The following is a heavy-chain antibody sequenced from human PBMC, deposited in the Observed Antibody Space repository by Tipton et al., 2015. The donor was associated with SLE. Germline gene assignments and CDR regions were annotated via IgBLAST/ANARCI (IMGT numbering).Heavy chain of an antibody. D-gene: IGHD4-17*01. CDR3: ARSVGDYKVDY. V-gene: IGHV4-31*03. J-gene: IGHJ4*02. Sequence: TLSLTCTVSGGFIGRSTYYWSWIRQFPGKGLEWIGYIHDSGSTYYNPSLQSRVTISVDTSKKQFSLKLTSVTAADTAVYYCARSVGDYKVDYWGQGTLATVSS. CDR2: IHDSGST. CDR1: GGFIGRSTYY.